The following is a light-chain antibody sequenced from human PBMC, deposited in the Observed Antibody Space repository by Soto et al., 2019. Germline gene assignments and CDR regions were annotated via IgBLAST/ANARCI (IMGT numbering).Light chain of an antibody. Sequence: EIVLTQSPGTLSLSPGERATLSCRASQSVSSSYLAWYQQKPGQAPRLLIYGASSRATGIPDRFSGSGSGTDFTLTISRLEPEDSAVYFCQQDYNLPTFGQGTKLEIK. CDR1: QSVSSSY. V-gene: IGKV3-20*01. J-gene: IGKJ2*01. CDR2: GAS. CDR3: QQDYNLPT.